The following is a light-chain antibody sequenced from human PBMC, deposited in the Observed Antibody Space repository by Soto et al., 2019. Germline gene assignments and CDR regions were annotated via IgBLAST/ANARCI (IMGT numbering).Light chain of an antibody. CDR2: GNN. V-gene: IGLV1-40*01. CDR3: QSYDSSLSGSVV. Sequence: QAVVTQPPSVSGAPGQRVTISCTGSSSNIGAGYDVHWYQQFPGTAPKLLMYGNNNRPSGVPDRFSGSKSGTSASLAITGLQTDDEADYYCQSYDSSLSGSVVFGGGTKVTVL. J-gene: IGLJ2*01. CDR1: SSNIGAGYD.